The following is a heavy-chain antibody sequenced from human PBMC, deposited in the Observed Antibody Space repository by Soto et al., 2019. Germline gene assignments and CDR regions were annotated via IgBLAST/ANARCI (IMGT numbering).Heavy chain of an antibody. D-gene: IGHD3-10*01. J-gene: IGHJ5*02. CDR1: GGTFSSYT. V-gene: IGHV1-69*08. CDR3: ARDRAGSTMVRGYNWFDP. CDR2: IIPILGIA. Sequence: QVQLVQSGAEVKKPGSSVKVSCKASGGTFSSYTISWVRQAPGQGLEWMGRIIPILGIANYAQKFQGRVTITADKSTSTAYRELSSLRSEDTAVYYCARDRAGSTMVRGYNWFDPWGQGTLVTVSS.